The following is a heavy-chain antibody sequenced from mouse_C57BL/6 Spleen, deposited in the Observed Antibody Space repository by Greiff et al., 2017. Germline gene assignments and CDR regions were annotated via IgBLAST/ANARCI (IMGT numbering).Heavy chain of an antibody. CDR2: IDPSDSYT. J-gene: IGHJ2*01. Sequence: QVQLQQPGAELVRPGTSVKLSCKASGYTFTSYWMHWVKQRPGQGLEWIGVIDPSDSYTNYNQKFKGKATLTVDTSSSTAYMQLSSLTSEDSAVYYCARVDTTVVAPDYWGQGTTLTVSS. V-gene: IGHV1-59*01. CDR3: ARVDTTVVAPDY. CDR1: GYTFTSYW. D-gene: IGHD1-1*01.